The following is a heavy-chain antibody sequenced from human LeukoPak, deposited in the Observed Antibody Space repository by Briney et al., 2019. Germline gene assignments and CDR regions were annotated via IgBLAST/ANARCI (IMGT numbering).Heavy chain of an antibody. Sequence: SETLSLTCTVSGGSISSYYWSWIRQPPGKGLEWIGEINHSGSTNYNPSLKSRVTISVDTSKNQFSLKLSSVTAADTAVYYCASGLGELSLTLWGQGTLVTVSS. CDR3: ASGLGELSLTL. J-gene: IGHJ4*02. CDR2: INHSGST. D-gene: IGHD3-16*02. V-gene: IGHV4-34*01. CDR1: GGSISSYY.